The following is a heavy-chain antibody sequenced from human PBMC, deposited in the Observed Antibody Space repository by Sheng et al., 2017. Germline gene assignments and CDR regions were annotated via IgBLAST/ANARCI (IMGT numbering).Heavy chain of an antibody. CDR1: GFSFSNYA. Sequence: QVQLVESGGDVVQPGRSLRLSCVASGFSFSNYAMHWVRQAPGKGLEWLSVISYDGSEKFYADSVKGRLTISRDNSKNTVYLQVNSLRTEDTAVYYCAKDRAQSYQPDYWGQGTLVTVSS. CDR3: AKDRAQSYQPDY. V-gene: IGHV3-30*18. J-gene: IGHJ4*02. CDR2: ISYDGSEK. D-gene: IGHD1-26*01.